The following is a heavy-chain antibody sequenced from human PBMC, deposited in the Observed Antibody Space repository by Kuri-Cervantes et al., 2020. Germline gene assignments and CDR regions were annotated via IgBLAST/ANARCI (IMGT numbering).Heavy chain of an antibody. CDR1: GGSISSSSYY. Sequence: SETLSLTCTVSGGSISSSSYYWGWIRQPPGKGLEWIGSIYYSGSTYYNPSLKSRVTISVDTSKYQFSLKLSSVTAADTAVYYWARLEGRTRWYYDILIGYDDPLNYYYGMDVWGQGTTVTVSS. V-gene: IGHV4-39*01. CDR2: IYYSGST. CDR3: ARLEGRTRWYYDILIGYDDPLNYYYGMDV. D-gene: IGHD3-9*01. J-gene: IGHJ6*02.